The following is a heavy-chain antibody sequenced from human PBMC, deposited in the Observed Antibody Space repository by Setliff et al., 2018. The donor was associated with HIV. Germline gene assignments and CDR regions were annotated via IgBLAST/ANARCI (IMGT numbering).Heavy chain of an antibody. Sequence: SETLSLTCSVSGVSIPTGDYYWTWIRQPPGKGLEWIGSIYYTGSTYYSPSLKSRVTISVDTSENQFSLKLSSVTAADTAVYYCARDGYSSSWYVISGSFDYWGQGILVTVSS. J-gene: IGHJ4*02. CDR2: IYYTGST. CDR3: ARDGYSSSWYVISGSFDY. D-gene: IGHD6-13*01. V-gene: IGHV4-30-4*08. CDR1: GVSIPTGDYY.